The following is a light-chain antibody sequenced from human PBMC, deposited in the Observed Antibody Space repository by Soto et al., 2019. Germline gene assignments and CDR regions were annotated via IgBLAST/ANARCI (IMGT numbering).Light chain of an antibody. V-gene: IGKV3-15*01. CDR1: QSISSN. Sequence: EIVMTQSPATLSVSPGDRATVSCRASQSISSNLAWYQHKPGQAPRLLIYGASTRATGIPDRFSGSGSGAEFTLTIRNLQSEDFAVYYCQQYNNWPPYTFGQGTKLEI. J-gene: IGKJ2*01. CDR3: QQYNNWPPYT. CDR2: GAS.